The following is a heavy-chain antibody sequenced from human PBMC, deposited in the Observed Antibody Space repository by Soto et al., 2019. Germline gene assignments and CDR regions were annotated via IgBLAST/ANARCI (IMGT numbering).Heavy chain of an antibody. Sequence: GESLKISCQGSGYSFTSYWIGWVRQMPGKGLEWMGIIYPGDSDTRYSPSFQGQVTISADKSISTAYLQWSSLKASDTAMYYCARRGVAGTLYYYYGMDVWGQGTTVTVSS. J-gene: IGHJ6*02. CDR2: IYPGDSDT. CDR1: GYSFTSYW. CDR3: ARRGVAGTLYYYYGMDV. D-gene: IGHD6-19*01. V-gene: IGHV5-51*01.